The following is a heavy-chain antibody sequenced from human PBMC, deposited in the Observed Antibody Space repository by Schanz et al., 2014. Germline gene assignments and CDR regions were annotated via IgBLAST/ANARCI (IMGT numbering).Heavy chain of an antibody. D-gene: IGHD4-17*01. CDR1: GYSFTTYD. V-gene: IGHV1-8*01. CDR2: MNPTTDNR. CDR3: GSHYGERPL. J-gene: IGHJ4*02. Sequence: QVQLVQSGAEVKKPGASVRVSCKASGYSFTTYDVNWVRQATGQGLEWMGWMNPTTDNRGYAQNFQGRVTMTRDTTLKTAYMEMTDLKFEDASLYYCGSHYGERPLWGQGTLIAVSS.